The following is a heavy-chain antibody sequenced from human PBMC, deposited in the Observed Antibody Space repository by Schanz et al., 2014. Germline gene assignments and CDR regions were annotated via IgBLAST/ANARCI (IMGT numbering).Heavy chain of an antibody. CDR1: GYRFIGYY. Sequence: QVLLVQSGAEVKKPGASVKVSCKASGYRFIGYYVHWVRQAPGQGLEWMGRVSPCSGDTNYAQMFQGRVTMTTDTSISTAYMELSRLTSDDTAVFFCARENTAVAGMPRVMDVWGQGTTVTVTS. CDR2: VSPCSGDT. V-gene: IGHV1-2*06. J-gene: IGHJ6*02. CDR3: ARENTAVAGMPRVMDV. D-gene: IGHD6-19*01.